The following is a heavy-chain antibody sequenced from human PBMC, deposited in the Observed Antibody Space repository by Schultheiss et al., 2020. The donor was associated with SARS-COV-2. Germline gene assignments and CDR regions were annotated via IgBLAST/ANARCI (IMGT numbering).Heavy chain of an antibody. CDR3: ARDRGAGGYFDL. Sequence: GGSLRLSCAASGFTFSDYYMSWIRQAPGKGLEWVSYISSSSSYTNYADSVKGRFTISRDNAKNSLYLQMNSLRAEDTAVYYCARDRGAGGYFDLWGRGTLVTVSS. J-gene: IGHJ2*01. CDR1: GFTFSDYY. V-gene: IGHV3-11*06. D-gene: IGHD3-10*01. CDR2: ISSSSSYT.